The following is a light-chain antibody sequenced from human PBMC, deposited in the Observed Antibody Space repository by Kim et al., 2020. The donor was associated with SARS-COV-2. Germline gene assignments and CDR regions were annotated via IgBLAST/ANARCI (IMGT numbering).Light chain of an antibody. CDR3: QQYNSYPYT. V-gene: IGKV1-5*03. J-gene: IGKJ2*01. CDR1: QSINSW. CDR2: KAS. Sequence: SASVGDRVTITCRASQSINSWLAWYQQKPGKAPKLLIYKASTLESEVPSRFSGSGSGTEFTLPISSLQPDDFATYFCQQYNSYPYTFGQGTKLEI.